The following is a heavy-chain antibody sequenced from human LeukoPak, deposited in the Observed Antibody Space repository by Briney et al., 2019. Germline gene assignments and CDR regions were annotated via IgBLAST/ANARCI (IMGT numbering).Heavy chain of an antibody. V-gene: IGHV1-2*02. J-gene: IGHJ4*02. D-gene: IGHD2-8*01. Sequence: ASVRVSCKASGYTFTDYFMHWVRQAPGQGLESMGWIDADSGTPTYPQKFQGRVTMTRDTSTSTVYMELSRLISDDTAVYYCARAGDLNGNPYWGQGTLVTVSS. CDR3: ARAGDLNGNPY. CDR2: IDADSGTP. CDR1: GYTFTDYF.